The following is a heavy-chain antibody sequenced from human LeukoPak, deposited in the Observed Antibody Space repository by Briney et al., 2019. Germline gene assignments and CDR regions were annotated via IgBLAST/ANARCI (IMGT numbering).Heavy chain of an antibody. CDR1: GGSISSGSYY. CDR3: ARQDGYSGAFDI. Sequence: SQTLSLTCTVSGGSISSGSYYWSWIRQPAGKGLEWIGRIYTSGSTNYNPSLKSRVTISVDTSKNQFSLKLSSVTAADTAVYYCARQDGYSGAFDIWGQGTMVTVSS. D-gene: IGHD5-12*01. J-gene: IGHJ3*02. CDR2: IYTSGST. V-gene: IGHV4-61*02.